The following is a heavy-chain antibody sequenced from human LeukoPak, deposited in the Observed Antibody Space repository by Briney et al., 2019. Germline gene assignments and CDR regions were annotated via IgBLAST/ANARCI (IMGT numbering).Heavy chain of an antibody. J-gene: IGHJ6*03. D-gene: IGHD2-2*01. CDR1: GYTFTSYG. CDR3: ARGRIVVVPAALYYMDV. Sequence: ASAKVSCKASGYTFTSYGISWVRQAPGQGLEWMGWISAYNGNTNYAQKLQGRVTMTTDTSTSTAYMELRSLRSDDTAVYYCARGRIVVVPAALYYMDVWGKGTTVTVSS. CDR2: ISAYNGNT. V-gene: IGHV1-18*01.